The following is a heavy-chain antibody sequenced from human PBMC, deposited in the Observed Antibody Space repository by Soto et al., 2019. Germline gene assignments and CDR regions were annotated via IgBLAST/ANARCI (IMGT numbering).Heavy chain of an antibody. CDR3: ARGPQTARLTQFFFDI. D-gene: IGHD6-6*01. V-gene: IGHV1-8*01. CDR2: MNPNSGNT. J-gene: IGHJ3*02. Sequence: ASVKVSCKASGYTFTSYDINWVRQATGQGLEWMGWMNPNSGNTGYAQKFQGRVTMTRNTSISTAYMELSSLRSEDTAVYYCARGPQTARLTQFFFDIWGQGTMVTVSS. CDR1: GYTFTSYD.